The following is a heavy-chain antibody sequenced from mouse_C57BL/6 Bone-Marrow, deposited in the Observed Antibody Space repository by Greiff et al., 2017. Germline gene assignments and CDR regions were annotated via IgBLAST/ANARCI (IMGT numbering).Heavy chain of an antibody. Sequence: DVQLQESGPELVKPGASVKIPCKASGYTFTDYNMDWVKQSHGKSLEWIGDINPNNGGTIYNQKFKGKATLTVDKSSSTVYLELSRLTSDDSAVYYCARGCLLDYWGQGTSVTVSS. CDR1: GYTFTDYN. CDR3: ARGCLLDY. CDR2: INPNNGGT. V-gene: IGHV1-18*01. J-gene: IGHJ4*01.